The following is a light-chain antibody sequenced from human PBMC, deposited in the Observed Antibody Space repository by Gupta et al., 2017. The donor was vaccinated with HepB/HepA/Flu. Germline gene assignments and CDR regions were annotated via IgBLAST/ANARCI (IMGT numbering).Light chain of an antibody. CDR3: QQYNNWPLT. Sequence: EIVLTLSPATLSVSPGERGTLSCRASQSVSSSLAWYQQKPGQAPRLLIYGASTRATGIPARFSGSGSGTEFTLTISSLQAEDFAAYYCQQYNNWPLTFGQGTKLEIK. CDR1: QSVSSS. V-gene: IGKV3-15*01. CDR2: GAS. J-gene: IGKJ2*01.